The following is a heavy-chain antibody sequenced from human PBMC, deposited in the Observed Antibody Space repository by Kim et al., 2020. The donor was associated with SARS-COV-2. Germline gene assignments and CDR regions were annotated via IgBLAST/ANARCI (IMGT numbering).Heavy chain of an antibody. Sequence: GGSLRLSCAASGFTFSDYYMSWIRQAPGKGLEWVSYISSSSSYTNYADSVKGRFTISRDNAKNSLYLQMNSLRAEDTAVYYCATSRFGSSSSWYGYWGRGTLVTVSS. D-gene: IGHD6-13*01. CDR1: GFTFSDYY. CDR3: ATSRFGSSSSWYGY. CDR2: ISSSSSYT. J-gene: IGHJ4*02. V-gene: IGHV3-11*06.